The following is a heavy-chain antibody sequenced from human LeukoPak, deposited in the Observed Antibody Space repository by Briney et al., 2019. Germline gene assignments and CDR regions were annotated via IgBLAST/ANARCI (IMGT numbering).Heavy chain of an antibody. CDR3: ARSLDSSSWKGDDAFDI. Sequence: SQTLSLTCTVSGGSISSGSYYWSWIRQPPGKGLEWIGYTYYSGSTNYNPSLKSRVTISVDTSKNQFSLKLSSVTAADTAVYYCARSLDSSSWKGDDAFDIWGQGTMVTVSS. V-gene: IGHV4-61*01. D-gene: IGHD6-13*01. CDR2: TYYSGST. J-gene: IGHJ3*02. CDR1: GGSISSGSYY.